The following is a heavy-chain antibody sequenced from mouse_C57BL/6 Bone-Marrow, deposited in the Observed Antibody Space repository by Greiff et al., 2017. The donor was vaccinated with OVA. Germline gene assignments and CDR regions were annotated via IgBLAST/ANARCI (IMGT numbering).Heavy chain of an antibody. V-gene: IGHV5-2*01. CDR3: ARHSPMITGPLYAMDY. Sequence: EVQVVESGGGLVQPGESLKLSCESNEYEFPSHDMSWVRKTPEKRLELVAAINSDGGSTYYPDTMERRFIISRDNTKKTLYLQMSSLRSEDTALYYCARHSPMITGPLYAMDYWGQGTSVTVSS. CDR2: INSDGGST. D-gene: IGHD2-4*01. CDR1: EYEFPSHD. J-gene: IGHJ4*01.